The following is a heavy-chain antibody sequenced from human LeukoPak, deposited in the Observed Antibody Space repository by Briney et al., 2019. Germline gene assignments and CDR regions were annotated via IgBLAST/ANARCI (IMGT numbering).Heavy chain of an antibody. Sequence: SQTLSLTCAISGDSVSSNSAACNWIRQSPSRGLEWLGRTYYRSKWYNDYAVSVKSRITINPDTSKNQFSLQLNSVTPEDTAVYYCARHVVARGNWFDPWGQGTLVTVSS. CDR3: ARHVVARGNWFDP. CDR1: GDSVSSNSAA. CDR2: TYYRSKWYN. D-gene: IGHD2-2*01. J-gene: IGHJ5*02. V-gene: IGHV6-1*01.